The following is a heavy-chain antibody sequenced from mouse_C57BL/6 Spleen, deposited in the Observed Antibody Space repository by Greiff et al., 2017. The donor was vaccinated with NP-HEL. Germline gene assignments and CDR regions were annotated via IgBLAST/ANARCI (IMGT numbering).Heavy chain of an antibody. V-gene: IGHV1-62-2*01. CDR1: GYTFTEYT. J-gene: IGHJ2*01. D-gene: IGHD4-1*01. CDR2: FYPGSGSI. CDR3: ARHGPLTGTCDY. Sequence: QVQLKQSGAELVKPGASVKLSCKASGYTFTEYTLPWVKPRSGQGLEWIGWFYPGSGSISYNEKFKDKASLTADKSSSTVYMGLSRLTSEDSAVYCCARHGPLTGTCDYWGQGTTLTVSS.